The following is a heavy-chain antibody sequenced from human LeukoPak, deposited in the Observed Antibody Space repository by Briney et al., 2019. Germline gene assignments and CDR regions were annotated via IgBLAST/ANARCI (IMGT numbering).Heavy chain of an antibody. J-gene: IGHJ4*02. CDR1: GGSISGSSYY. Sequence: SETLSLTCTVSGGSISGSSYYWAWIRQPPGKGLEWIGSGFYSGSAYYNPSLKSRVTISVDTSKNQFSLNLSSVTAADTAVYYCARLRGAMTPVTSDFGYWGQGTLATVSS. D-gene: IGHD4-17*01. CDR2: GFYSGSA. CDR3: ARLRGAMTPVTSDFGY. V-gene: IGHV4-39*01.